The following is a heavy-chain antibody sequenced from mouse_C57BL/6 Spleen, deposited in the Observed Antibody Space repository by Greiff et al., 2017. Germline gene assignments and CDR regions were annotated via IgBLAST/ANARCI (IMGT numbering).Heavy chain of an antibody. V-gene: IGHV1-43*01. CDR1: GYSFTGYY. CDR2: INPSTGGT. J-gene: IGHJ2*01. CDR3: ARFLFDY. Sequence: VQLKQSGPELVKPGASVKISCKASGYSFTGYYMHWVKQSSEKSLEWIGEINPSTGGTSYNQKFKGKATLTVDKSSSTAYMQLKSLTSEDSAVYYCARFLFDYWGQGTTLTVSS.